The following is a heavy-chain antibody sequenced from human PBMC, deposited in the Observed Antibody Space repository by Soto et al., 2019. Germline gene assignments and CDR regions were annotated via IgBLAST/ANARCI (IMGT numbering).Heavy chain of an antibody. D-gene: IGHD3-10*01. CDR2: IIPLYGTV. J-gene: IGHJ4*02. Sequence: SVKVSCKAPGAPSKVNGIGWFQQPLEQGLDWMGVIIPLYGTVSYAQKFQGRVSITADKSTSTAYMDLSSLRSDDTAVYYCARVRVIRGVIPSHFGLWGQGTLVTVSS. V-gene: IGHV1-69*06. CDR3: ARVRVIRGVIPSHFGL. CDR1: GAPSKVNG.